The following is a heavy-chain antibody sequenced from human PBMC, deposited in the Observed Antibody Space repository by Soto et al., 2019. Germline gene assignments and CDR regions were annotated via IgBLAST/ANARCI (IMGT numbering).Heavy chain of an antibody. D-gene: IGHD6-19*01. Sequence: GGSLRLSCAASGFTFSSYAMSWVRQALGKGLEWVAVVSHDGRNTHYADSVKGRFTISRDSSKNTVSLEMTSLRAEDTAVYYCAKGGRQWLVTSDFNYWGQGALVTVSS. V-gene: IGHV3-30*18. CDR3: AKGGRQWLVTSDFNY. CDR1: GFTFSSYA. CDR2: VSHDGRNT. J-gene: IGHJ4*02.